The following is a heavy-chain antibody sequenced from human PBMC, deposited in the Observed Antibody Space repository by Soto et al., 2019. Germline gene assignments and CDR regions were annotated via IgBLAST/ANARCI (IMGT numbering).Heavy chain of an antibody. D-gene: IGHD2-2*01. Sequence: PSETLSLTCAVYGGSFSGYYWSWIRQPPGKGLEWIGEINHSGSTSYNPSLKSRVTISVDTSKNQFSLKLSSVTAADTAVYYCARAKDIVLVSATRGRALFDPWGQGALVIVSS. J-gene: IGHJ5*02. V-gene: IGHV4-34*01. CDR2: INHSGST. CDR1: GGSFSGYY. CDR3: ARAKDIVLVSATRGRALFDP.